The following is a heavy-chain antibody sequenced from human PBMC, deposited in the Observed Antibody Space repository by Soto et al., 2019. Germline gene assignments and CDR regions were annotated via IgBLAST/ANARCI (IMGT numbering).Heavy chain of an antibody. Sequence: SETLSLTCAVYGGSFSGYYWSWIRQPPGKGLEWIGEINHSGSTNYNPSLKSRVTISVDTSKNQFSLKLSSVTAADTAVYYCARDGDNPKGRFDYWGQGTLVTVSS. CDR1: GGSFSGYY. D-gene: IGHD3-10*01. CDR3: ARDGDNPKGRFDY. J-gene: IGHJ4*02. CDR2: INHSGST. V-gene: IGHV4-34*01.